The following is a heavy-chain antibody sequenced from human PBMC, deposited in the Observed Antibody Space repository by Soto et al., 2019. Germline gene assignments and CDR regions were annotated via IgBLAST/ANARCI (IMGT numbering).Heavy chain of an antibody. J-gene: IGHJ4*02. CDR1: GLTFSEHW. V-gene: IGHV3-7*01. CDR2: IKQDGSEK. CDR3: ARLRSGY. Sequence: EVQLVESGGGLVQPGGSLRLSCAASGLTFSEHWTNWVRQAPGKGLEWVANIKQDGSEKHYVDSVKGRFTISRDNAKNSLYLQMNSLRVEDTAVYYCARLRSGYWGQGTLVTVSS. D-gene: IGHD3-16*02.